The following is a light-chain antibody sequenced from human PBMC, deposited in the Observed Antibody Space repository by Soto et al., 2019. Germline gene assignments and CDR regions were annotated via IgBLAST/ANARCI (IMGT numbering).Light chain of an antibody. CDR2: GAS. CDR1: QSVRSN. V-gene: IGKV3-15*01. Sequence: EIVMTQSPATLSVSPGERATLSCRASQSVRSNLAWYQQKPGQAPRLLIYGASTRATGIPARFSGSGSGTEFTLPISSLQSEDFAVYYCQHYNNWSPWTFGQGTKVEIK. CDR3: QHYNNWSPWT. J-gene: IGKJ1*01.